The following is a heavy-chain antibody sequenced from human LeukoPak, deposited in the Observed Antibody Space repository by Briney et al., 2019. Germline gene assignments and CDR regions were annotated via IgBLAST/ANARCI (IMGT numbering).Heavy chain of an antibody. Sequence: GASVKVSCKASGYTFTGYYMHWVRQAPGQGLEWMGWINPNSGGTNYAQKFQGRVTMTRDTSISTAYMELSRLRSDDTAVYYCARGGIVVVPAAMAYYYYYGMDVWGQGTTVTVSS. V-gene: IGHV1-2*02. J-gene: IGHJ6*02. D-gene: IGHD2-2*01. CDR2: INPNSGGT. CDR1: GYTFTGYY. CDR3: ARGGIVVVPAAMAYYYYYGMDV.